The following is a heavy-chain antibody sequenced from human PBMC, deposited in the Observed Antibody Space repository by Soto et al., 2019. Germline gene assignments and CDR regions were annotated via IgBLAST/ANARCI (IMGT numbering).Heavy chain of an antibody. Sequence: ASVKVSCKASGGTFTGYYMHWVRQAPGQGLEWMGWINPNSGGTNYAQKFQGWVTMTRDTSISTAYMELSRLRSDDTAVYYCARQRGYSYDNVFDCWGQGTLVTVSS. J-gene: IGHJ4*02. CDR1: GGTFTGYY. CDR2: INPNSGGT. V-gene: IGHV1-2*04. CDR3: ARQRGYSYDNVFDC. D-gene: IGHD5-18*01.